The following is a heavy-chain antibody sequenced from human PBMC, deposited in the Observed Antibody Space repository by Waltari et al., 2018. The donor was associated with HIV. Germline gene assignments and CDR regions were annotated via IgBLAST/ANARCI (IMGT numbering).Heavy chain of an antibody. CDR2: ISWNSGSI. Sequence: EVQLVESGGGLVQPGRSLRLSCAASGFTFDDYAMHWVRQAPGKGLEWVSGISWNSGSIGYADSVKGRFTISRDNAKNSLYLQMNSLRAEDTALYYCAKDPYYYDSSGLFDYWGQGTLVTVSS. J-gene: IGHJ4*02. CDR3: AKDPYYYDSSGLFDY. D-gene: IGHD3-22*01. V-gene: IGHV3-9*01. CDR1: GFTFDDYA.